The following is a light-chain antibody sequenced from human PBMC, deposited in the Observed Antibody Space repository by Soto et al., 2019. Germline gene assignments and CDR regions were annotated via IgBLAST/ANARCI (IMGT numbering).Light chain of an antibody. V-gene: IGKV3-11*01. CDR2: GAS. Sequence: EIVLTQSPATLSLSPGERATLSCRASQSISSPLAWYQQKPGQAPRLLIYGASNRATGIPARFSGSWSGTDFTLTISSLEPEDFAVYYCQQRINWPLTFGGGTKVEIK. J-gene: IGKJ4*01. CDR1: QSISSP. CDR3: QQRINWPLT.